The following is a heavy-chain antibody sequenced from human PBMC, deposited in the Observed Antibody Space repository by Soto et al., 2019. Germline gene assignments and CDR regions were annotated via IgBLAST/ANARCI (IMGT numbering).Heavy chain of an antibody. CDR1: GFTFSSYG. CDR3: AKDRTLRIAAAGNDVYFDY. Sequence: GGSLRLSCAASGFTFSSYGMHWVRQAPGKGLEWVAVISYDGSNKYYADSVKGRFTISRDNSKNTLYLQMNSLRAEDTAVYYCAKDRTLRIAAAGNDVYFDYWGQGTLVTVSS. V-gene: IGHV3-30*18. CDR2: ISYDGSNK. D-gene: IGHD6-13*01. J-gene: IGHJ4*02.